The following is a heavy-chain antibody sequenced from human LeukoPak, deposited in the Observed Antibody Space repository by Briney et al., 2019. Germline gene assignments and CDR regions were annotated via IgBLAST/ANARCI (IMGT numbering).Heavy chain of an antibody. J-gene: IGHJ4*02. CDR1: GYTFTGYY. Sequence: ASVKVSCKASGYTFTGYYMHWVRQAPGQGLEWMGWINPNSGGTNYAQKFQGGVTMTRDTSISTAYMELSRLRSDDTAVYYCARSPRVVAAALDYWGQGTLVTVSS. D-gene: IGHD2-15*01. CDR3: ARSPRVVAAALDY. V-gene: IGHV1-2*02. CDR2: INPNSGGT.